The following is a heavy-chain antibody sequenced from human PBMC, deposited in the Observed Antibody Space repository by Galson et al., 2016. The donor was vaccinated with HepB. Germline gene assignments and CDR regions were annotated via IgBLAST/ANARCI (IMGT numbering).Heavy chain of an antibody. D-gene: IGHD6-19*01. CDR3: ARADAWLVTDDYSHTMDV. CDR1: GGTFSHSV. Sequence: SVKVSCKASGGTFSHSVFSWVRQAPGQGLEWMGGIIPIYGPTNYAQKFQGRVTITADDSTRTAYMELRSLRSDDTAVYYCARADAWLVTDDYSHTMDVWGQGTTIIVSS. J-gene: IGHJ6*02. CDR2: IIPIYGPT. V-gene: IGHV1-69*13.